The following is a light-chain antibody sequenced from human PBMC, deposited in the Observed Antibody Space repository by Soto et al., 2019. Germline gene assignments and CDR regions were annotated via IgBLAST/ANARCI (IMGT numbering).Light chain of an antibody. V-gene: IGLV2-8*01. CDR2: EVT. J-gene: IGLJ2*01. Sequence: QSALTQPPSASGSLGQSVTISCTGTSSDVGCYNYVSWHQQHPGKAPKVMIYEVTKRPPGVPDRFSGSKSGNTASLTVSGLQAEDEEDYYCSSFAGGGNPVLLGGGTKLTVL. CDR1: SSDVGCYNY. CDR3: SSFAGGGNPVL.